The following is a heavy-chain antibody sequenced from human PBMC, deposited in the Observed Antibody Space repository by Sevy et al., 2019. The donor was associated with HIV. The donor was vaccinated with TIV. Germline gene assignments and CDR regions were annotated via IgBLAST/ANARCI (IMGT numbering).Heavy chain of an antibody. CDR2: ISAYNGKT. CDR1: GYTFTSYG. J-gene: IGHJ3*02. Sequence: ASVKVSCKASGYTFTSYGISWVRQAPGQGLEWMGWISAYNGKTNYEQKLRGRVTMTTDTSTSTAYMELRSLRSDDTAVYYCARAPYSSSWYDAFDIWGQGTMVTVSS. CDR3: ARAPYSSSWYDAFDI. V-gene: IGHV1-18*01. D-gene: IGHD6-13*01.